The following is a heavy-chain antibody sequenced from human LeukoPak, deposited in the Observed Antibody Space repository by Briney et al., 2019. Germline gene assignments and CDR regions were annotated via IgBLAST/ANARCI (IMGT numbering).Heavy chain of an antibody. Sequence: GGSLRLSCAASGFTFSSYGMHWVRQAPGKGLEWVAVISYDGSNKYYTDSVKGRFTISRDNSKNTLYLQMNSLRAEDTAVYYCAKSSCSSTSCSRIDYWGQGTLVTVSS. CDR3: AKSSCSSTSCSRIDY. J-gene: IGHJ4*02. CDR2: ISYDGSNK. D-gene: IGHD2-2*01. V-gene: IGHV3-30*18. CDR1: GFTFSSYG.